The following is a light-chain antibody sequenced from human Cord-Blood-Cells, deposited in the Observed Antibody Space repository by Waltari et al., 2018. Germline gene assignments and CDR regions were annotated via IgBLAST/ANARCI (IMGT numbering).Light chain of an antibody. CDR3: CSYAGSSTFV. V-gene: IGLV2-23*03. CDR1: SSAVGSYNL. Sequence: QSALTQPASVSGSPGQSITISCNGTSSAVGSYNLVSWYQQHPGKAPKRMIYEGSKRPSGVSNRFSGSKSGNTSSLTISGLQAEDEADYYCCSYAGSSTFVFGTGTKVTVL. CDR2: EGS. J-gene: IGLJ1*01.